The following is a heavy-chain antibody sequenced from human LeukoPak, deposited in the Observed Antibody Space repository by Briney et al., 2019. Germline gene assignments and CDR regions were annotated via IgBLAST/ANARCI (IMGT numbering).Heavy chain of an antibody. V-gene: IGHV3-33*06. CDR3: ANHPYGDYDEYFQH. Sequence: GRSLRLSCAASGFTFSSYGMHWVRQAPGKGLEWVAVIWYDGSNKYYADSVKGRFTISRDNSKNTLYLQMNSLRAEDTAVYYCANHPYGDYDEYFQHWGQGTLVTVSS. D-gene: IGHD4-17*01. J-gene: IGHJ1*01. CDR1: GFTFSSYG. CDR2: IWYDGSNK.